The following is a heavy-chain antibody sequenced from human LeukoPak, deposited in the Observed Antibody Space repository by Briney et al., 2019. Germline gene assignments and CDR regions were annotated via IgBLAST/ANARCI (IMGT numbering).Heavy chain of an antibody. J-gene: IGHJ3*02. V-gene: IGHV3-7*01. CDR1: GFTLKNYW. Sequence: PGGSLRLSCAASGFTLKNYWMSWVRQAPGKGLEWVANIKQDGSEKYYVDSVKGRFTISRDNAKNSLYLQMNSLRAEDTAVYYCARQQRVMDDAFDIWGQGTMVTVSS. D-gene: IGHD6-13*01. CDR2: IKQDGSEK. CDR3: ARQQRVMDDAFDI.